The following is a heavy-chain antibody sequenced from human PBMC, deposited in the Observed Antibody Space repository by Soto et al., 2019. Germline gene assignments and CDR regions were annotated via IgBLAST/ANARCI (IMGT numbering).Heavy chain of an antibody. CDR1: GGTFSSYT. D-gene: IGHD3-22*01. CDR2: IIPILGIA. V-gene: IGHV1-69*04. Sequence: SVKVSCKASGGTFSSYTISWVRQAPGQGLEWMGRIIPILGIANYAQKFQGRVTITADKSTSTAYMGLSSLRSEDTAVYYCARDYYYDSSGYYYYYYYGMDVWG. CDR3: ARDYYYDSSGYYYYYYYGMDV. J-gene: IGHJ6*02.